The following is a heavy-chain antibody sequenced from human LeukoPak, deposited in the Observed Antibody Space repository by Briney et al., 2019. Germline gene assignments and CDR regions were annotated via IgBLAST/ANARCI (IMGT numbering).Heavy chain of an antibody. V-gene: IGHV4-61*02. CDR1: GESISSGSYY. CDR3: ASLGGFAI. J-gene: IGHJ3*02. CDR2: FYISGGT. Sequence: SETLSLTCTVSGESISSGSYYWNWIRQPAGKGLEWIGRFYISGGTNYNPSLKSRVTISVDTSKNQFSLKLTSVTAADTAVYYCASLGGFAIWGQGTVLTVSS.